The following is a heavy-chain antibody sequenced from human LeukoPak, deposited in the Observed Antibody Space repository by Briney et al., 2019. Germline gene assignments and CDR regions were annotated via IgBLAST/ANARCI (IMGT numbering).Heavy chain of an antibody. CDR2: IYSGGST. D-gene: IGHD3-9*01. Sequence: GGSLRLSCAASGFTVSSNYMSWVRQAPGKGLEWVSVIYSGGSTYYADSVKGRFTISRDNSKNTLYLQMNSLRAEDTAVYYCARGPPYDILTGYWYYFDYWGQGTLVTVSS. J-gene: IGHJ4*02. CDR1: GFTVSSNY. V-gene: IGHV3-53*01. CDR3: ARGPPYDILTGYWYYFDY.